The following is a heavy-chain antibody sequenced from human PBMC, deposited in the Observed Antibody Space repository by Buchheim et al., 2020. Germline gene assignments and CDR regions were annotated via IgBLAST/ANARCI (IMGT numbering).Heavy chain of an antibody. CDR3: ARDQTRQLVNWFDP. D-gene: IGHD6-13*01. V-gene: IGHV3-33*01. CDR2: IWYDGSNK. CDR1: GFTFSSYG. J-gene: IGHJ5*02. Sequence: QVQLVESGGGVVQPGRSLRLSCAASGFTFSSYGMHWVRQAPGKGLEWVAVIWYDGSNKYYADSVKGRFTISRDNSKNTLYLQMNSLRAKDTAVYYCARDQTRQLVNWFDPWGQGTL.